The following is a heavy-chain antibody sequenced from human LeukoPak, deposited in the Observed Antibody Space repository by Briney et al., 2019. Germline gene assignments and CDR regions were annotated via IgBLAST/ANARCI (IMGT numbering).Heavy chain of an antibody. CDR2: IYYSGST. J-gene: IGHJ1*01. Sequence: SETLSLTCTVSGGSISSYYWSWIRQPPGKGLEWIGYIYYSGSTNYNPSLKSRVTISVDTSKNQFSLKLSSVTAADTAVYYCARGRGYCSSTSCFPAEYFQHWGQGTLVTVSS. D-gene: IGHD2-2*01. CDR3: ARGRGYCSSTSCFPAEYFQH. V-gene: IGHV4-59*01. CDR1: GGSISSYY.